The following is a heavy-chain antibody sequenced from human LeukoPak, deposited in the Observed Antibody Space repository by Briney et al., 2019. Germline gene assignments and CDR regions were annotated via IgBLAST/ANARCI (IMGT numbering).Heavy chain of an antibody. Sequence: PSETLSLTCNVSGASVSSYYWSWIRQPQGKGLEYIGYIHNSGSTNYNPSLKSRVTISVDTSMNQFSLKLNSVTAADTAVYYCAMGRGSYGDYYRYWGQGTLVTVSS. CDR3: AMGRGSYGDYYRY. V-gene: IGHV4-59*08. J-gene: IGHJ4*02. CDR2: IHNSGST. CDR1: GASVSSYY. D-gene: IGHD4-17*01.